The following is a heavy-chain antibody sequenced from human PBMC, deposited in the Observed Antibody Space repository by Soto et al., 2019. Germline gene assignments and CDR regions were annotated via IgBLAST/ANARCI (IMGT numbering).Heavy chain of an antibody. CDR3: TRGPRSTSTGTGAF. J-gene: IGHJ4*02. Sequence: GGSLRLSCAASGFTFSMYWMHWVRQVPGRGPEWVSRINDDGSSTNYADSVKGRFTISRDNAKNTLYLQMNDLRAEDTAVYYCTRGPRSTSTGTGAFWGQGTLVTVSS. CDR2: INDDGSST. D-gene: IGHD1-1*01. CDR1: GFTFSMYW. V-gene: IGHV3-74*01.